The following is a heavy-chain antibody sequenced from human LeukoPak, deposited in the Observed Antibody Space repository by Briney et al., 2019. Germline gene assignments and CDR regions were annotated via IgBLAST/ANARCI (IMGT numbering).Heavy chain of an antibody. D-gene: IGHD2-15*01. CDR3: ARQKGYCSGGSCFPPDY. V-gene: IGHV4-39*01. Sequence: SETLSLTCTVSGGSISSSSFYWGWIRQPPGKGLEWIGTIYYSGNTYYNPSLKSRVTISVDTSKNQFSLKLSSVTAADTAVYYCARQKGYCSGGSCFPPDYWGQGTLVTVSS. J-gene: IGHJ4*02. CDR1: GGSISSSSFY. CDR2: IYYSGNT.